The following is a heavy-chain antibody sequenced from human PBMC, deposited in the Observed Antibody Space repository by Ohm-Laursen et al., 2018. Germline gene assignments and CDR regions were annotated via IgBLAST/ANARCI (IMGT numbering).Heavy chain of an antibody. J-gene: IGHJ3*02. CDR2: FYSGEHT. D-gene: IGHD3-9*01. CDR1: GFTVSSDY. V-gene: IGHV3-53*01. Sequence: SLRLSCAASGFTVSSDYMSWVRQAPGKGLEWVSVFYSGEHTYYAKSVRGRFTVSRDNSKNTMYLQMNSLRAEDTAVYYCAKALTIIGPDAFDIWGQGTMVTVSS. CDR3: AKALTIIGPDAFDI.